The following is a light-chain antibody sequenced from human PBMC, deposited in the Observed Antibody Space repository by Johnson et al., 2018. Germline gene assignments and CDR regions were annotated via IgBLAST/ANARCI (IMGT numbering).Light chain of an antibody. CDR3: GTWDSSLSAGNV. V-gene: IGLV1-51*02. J-gene: IGLJ1*01. CDR1: SSNIGNNY. CDR2: ENN. Sequence: QSVLTQPPSVSAAPGQKVTISCSGCSSNIGNNYVSWYQQLPGTAPKLLIYENNKRPSGIPDRFSGSKSGTSATLAITGLQPEDEADYYCGTWDSSLSAGNVFGTGTKVTVL.